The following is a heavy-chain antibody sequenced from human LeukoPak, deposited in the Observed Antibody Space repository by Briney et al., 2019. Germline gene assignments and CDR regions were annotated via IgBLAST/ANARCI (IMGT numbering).Heavy chain of an antibody. CDR2: INPSGGST. Sequence: ASVKVSCKASGYTFTSYYMHWVRQAPGQGLEWMGIINPSGGSTSYAQKFQGRVTMTRDMSTSTVYMKLSSLRSEDTAVYYCAREVTTATRSKDYDYMDVWGKGTTVTVSS. CDR1: GYTFTSYY. V-gene: IGHV1-46*01. J-gene: IGHJ6*03. D-gene: IGHD4-11*01. CDR3: AREVTTATRSKDYDYMDV.